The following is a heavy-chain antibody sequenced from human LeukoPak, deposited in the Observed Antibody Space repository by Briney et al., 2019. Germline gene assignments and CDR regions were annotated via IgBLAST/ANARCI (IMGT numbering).Heavy chain of an antibody. CDR1: GITFSSYW. CDR3: ARGGLIVTTVTYYYYMDV. D-gene: IGHD5-12*01. J-gene: IGHJ6*03. V-gene: IGHV3-74*03. CDR2: INSDGSST. Sequence: GGSLRLSCAASGITFSSYWMHWVRQAPGKGLVWASGINSDGSSTKYADSVKGRFTISRDNAKNTLYLQMNSLRDEDTALYYCARGGLIVTTVTYYYYMDVWGKGTTVSVSS.